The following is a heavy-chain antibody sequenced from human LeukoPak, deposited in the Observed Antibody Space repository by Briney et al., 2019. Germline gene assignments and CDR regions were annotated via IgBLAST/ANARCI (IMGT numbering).Heavy chain of an antibody. V-gene: IGHV4-59*08. J-gene: IGHJ5*02. Sequence: ETLSLTCTVSGGSLGIYYWSWIRQPPGKGLEWIGYIYHDGSTNYNPSLKSRVTMSVDTFKNQFSLKLSSVTAADTAVYYCARGITMIRGIIRGWFDPWGQGTLVTVSS. CDR3: ARGITMIRGIIRGWFDP. CDR2: IYHDGST. CDR1: GGSLGIYY. D-gene: IGHD3-10*01.